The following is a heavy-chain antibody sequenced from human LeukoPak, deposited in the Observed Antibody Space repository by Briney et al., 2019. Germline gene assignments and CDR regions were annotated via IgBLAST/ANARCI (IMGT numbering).Heavy chain of an antibody. CDR1: GASISSTTYY. D-gene: IGHD3-9*01. Sequence: PSETLSLTCTVSGASISSTTYYWGWIRQPPRKGLEWIASIYYSGSTYYNPSLKSRVTISVDTSKNQFSLKLSSVTAADTAVYYCARPAGKLRYFDWLYWGQGTLVTVSS. CDR2: IYYSGST. V-gene: IGHV4-39*01. J-gene: IGHJ4*02. CDR3: ARPAGKLRYFDWLY.